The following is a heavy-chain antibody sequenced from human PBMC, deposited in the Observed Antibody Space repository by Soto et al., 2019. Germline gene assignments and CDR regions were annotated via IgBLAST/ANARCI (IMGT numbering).Heavy chain of an antibody. Sequence: QVQLVQSGAEVKKPGASVKVSCKASGYTFSSFAIHWVRQAPGQRLEWMGWINAGNGDTKYSQKFQGRVTIARDTAASTAYMELGSLAFEDTAVYSCARKVGASAYWGQGTLVTVSS. CDR3: ARKVGASAY. J-gene: IGHJ4*02. CDR1: GYTFSSFA. CDR2: INAGNGDT. D-gene: IGHD1-26*01. V-gene: IGHV1-3*01.